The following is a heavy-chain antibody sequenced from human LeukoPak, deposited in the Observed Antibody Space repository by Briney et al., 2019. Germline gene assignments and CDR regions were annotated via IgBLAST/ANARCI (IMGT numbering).Heavy chain of an antibody. J-gene: IGHJ4*02. Sequence: GGSLRLSCAATGFTFSGYVMSWLRQAPGKGLEWVSAMTGGGLDTYYADSVKGRFTTSRDNAKNSLYLQMNSLRAEDTAVYYCVSLAVAGTEIYYWGQGTLVTVSS. CDR1: GFTFSGYV. CDR3: VSLAVAGTEIYY. CDR2: MTGGGLDT. D-gene: IGHD6-19*01. V-gene: IGHV3-21*01.